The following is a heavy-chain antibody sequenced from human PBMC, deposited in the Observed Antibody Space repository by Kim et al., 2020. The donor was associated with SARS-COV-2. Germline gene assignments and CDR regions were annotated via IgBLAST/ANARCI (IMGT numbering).Heavy chain of an antibody. Sequence: YYVTSVKGRFTISRDNAKNSLYLQMNSLRAEDTAVYYCARESTVGYFDYWGQGTLVTVSS. CDR3: ARESTVGYFDY. D-gene: IGHD4-17*01. J-gene: IGHJ4*02. V-gene: IGHV3-7*01.